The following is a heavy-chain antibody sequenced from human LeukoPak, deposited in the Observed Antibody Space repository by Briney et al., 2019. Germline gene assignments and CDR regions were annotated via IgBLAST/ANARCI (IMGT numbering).Heavy chain of an antibody. Sequence: GGSLRLSCAASGFTFSSYSMNWVRQAAGKGLEWVSSISGSSRYIYYADSVKGRFTISRDDAKNSLYLQMNNLRVGDTAVYYCARSGYYHYYGLDVWGQGTTVTVSS. CDR3: ARSGYYHYYGLDV. CDR1: GFTFSSYS. V-gene: IGHV3-21*01. CDR2: ISGSSRYI. D-gene: IGHD6-13*01. J-gene: IGHJ6*02.